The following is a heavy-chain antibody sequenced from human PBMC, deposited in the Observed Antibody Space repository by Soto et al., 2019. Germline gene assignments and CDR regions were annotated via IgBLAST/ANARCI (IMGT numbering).Heavy chain of an antibody. D-gene: IGHD2-2*02. V-gene: IGHV5-51*01. CDR3: ARLARIGYCSSTSCYKHYYYGMEV. J-gene: IGHJ6*02. Sequence: GESLKISCKGSGYSFTSYWIGWVRQMPGKGLEWMGIIYPGDSDTRYSPSFQGQVTISADKSISTAYLQCSSLKASDTAMYYCARLARIGYCSSTSCYKHYYYGMEVWGQGT. CDR1: GYSFTSYW. CDR2: IYPGDSDT.